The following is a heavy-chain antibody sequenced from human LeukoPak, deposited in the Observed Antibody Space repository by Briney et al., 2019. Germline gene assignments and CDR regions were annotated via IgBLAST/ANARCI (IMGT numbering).Heavy chain of an antibody. Sequence: PSETLSLTCAVSGGSISSSNWWSWVRQPRGKGLEWIGEIYHSGSTNYNPSLKSRVTISVDKSKNQFSLKLSSVTAADTAVYYCARDAYYYDSSGYYYWGQGTLVTVSS. CDR3: ARDAYYYDSSGYYY. V-gene: IGHV4-4*02. CDR2: IYHSGST. CDR1: GGSISSSNW. J-gene: IGHJ4*02. D-gene: IGHD3-22*01.